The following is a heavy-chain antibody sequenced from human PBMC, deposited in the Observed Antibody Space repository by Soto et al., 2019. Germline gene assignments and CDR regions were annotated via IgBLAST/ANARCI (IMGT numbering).Heavy chain of an antibody. CDR2: ISSSSSYI. Sequence: EVQLVESGGGLVKPGGSLRLSYAASGFTFSSYSMNWVRQAPGKGLEWVSSISSSSSYIYYADSVKGRFTISRDNAKNSLYLQMNSLRAEDTAVYYCARTNGATTEDAFDIWGQGTMVTVSS. D-gene: IGHD5-12*01. V-gene: IGHV3-21*01. CDR1: GFTFSSYS. J-gene: IGHJ3*02. CDR3: ARTNGATTEDAFDI.